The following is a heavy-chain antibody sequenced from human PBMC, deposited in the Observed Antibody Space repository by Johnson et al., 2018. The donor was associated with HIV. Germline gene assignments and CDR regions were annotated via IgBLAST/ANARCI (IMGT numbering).Heavy chain of an antibody. D-gene: IGHD1-26*01. Sequence: QVQLVESGGGVVQPRRSLTLSCAASGFTFTSYAMHWVRHAPGKGLAWVAVISYDASNKYYADSVKGRFTISRDNSKNTLYLQMNSLRAEDTAVFHCARDRIVGADYDAFDIWGQGTMVTVSS. V-gene: IGHV3-30*04. CDR2: ISYDASNK. J-gene: IGHJ3*02. CDR1: GFTFTSYA. CDR3: ARDRIVGADYDAFDI.